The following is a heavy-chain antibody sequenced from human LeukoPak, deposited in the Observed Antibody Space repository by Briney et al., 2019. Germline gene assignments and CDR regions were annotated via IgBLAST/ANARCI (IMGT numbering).Heavy chain of an antibody. CDR1: GFTFSNYD. J-gene: IGHJ4*02. CDR3: ARERGDLILDY. Sequence: GGSLRLSCAASGFTFSNYDMHWVRQAPGKGLEWVAVISDDGGKKYYVDSVKGRFTISRDSSKKTLDLQMNSLRAEDTAVYYCARERGDLILDYWGQGTLVTVSS. V-gene: IGHV3-30*03. D-gene: IGHD2-8*01. CDR2: ISDDGGKK.